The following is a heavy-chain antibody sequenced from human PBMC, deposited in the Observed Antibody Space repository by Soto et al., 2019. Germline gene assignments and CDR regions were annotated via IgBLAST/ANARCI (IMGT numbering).Heavy chain of an antibody. D-gene: IGHD6-25*01. CDR2: IYYSGST. V-gene: IGHV4-31*03. Sequence: SETLSLTCSVSGGSTSSVGHYWTWIRQQPGKGLEWIGYIYYSGSTDYNPSLKSRVTISVDRSKNQFSLNLSSVTAADTAIYYCARESGGYDSSTRYGLDVWGQGTTVTVS. CDR3: ARESGGYDSSTRYGLDV. CDR1: GGSTSSVGHY. J-gene: IGHJ6*02.